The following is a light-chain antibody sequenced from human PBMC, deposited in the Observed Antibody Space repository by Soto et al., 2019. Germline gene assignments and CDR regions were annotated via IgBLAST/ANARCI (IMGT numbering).Light chain of an antibody. CDR2: DAS. CDR3: QQYDGPHLT. CDR1: QDISKY. J-gene: IGKJ4*01. Sequence: DIPMTQSPSSLSASVGDRVTITCQAVQDISKYLNWYQQKPGKAPKLLIYDASHLEIGVPLRFTGSGSGTEFTFTINSLQPEDIGTYYCQQYDGPHLTFGGGTKVEIK. V-gene: IGKV1-33*01.